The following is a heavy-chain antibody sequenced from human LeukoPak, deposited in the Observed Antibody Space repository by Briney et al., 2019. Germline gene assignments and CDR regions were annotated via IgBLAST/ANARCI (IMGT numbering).Heavy chain of an antibody. CDR1: GGTFSSYA. D-gene: IGHD2-2*01. J-gene: IGHJ4*02. Sequence: TVKVSCKASGGTFSSYAISWVRQAPGQGLEWMGGIIPIFGTANYAQKFQGRVTITADESTSTAYMELSSLRSEDTAVYYCARVLRCSSTSCWYFDYWGQGTLVTVSS. V-gene: IGHV1-69*13. CDR3: ARVLRCSSTSCWYFDY. CDR2: IIPIFGTA.